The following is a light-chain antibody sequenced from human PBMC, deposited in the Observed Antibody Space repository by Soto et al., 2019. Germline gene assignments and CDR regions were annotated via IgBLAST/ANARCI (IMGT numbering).Light chain of an antibody. Sequence: DIQLTQSPSTLSASVGDRVIIACRASQDIRAWLAWYQQKPGQAPKLLIYDGFDLQTGVPSRFSGAKPGTEFTLTINGLQPDDFATYYCQQYDSDSRTFGQGTKVDIK. CDR2: DGF. CDR3: QQYDSDSRT. CDR1: QDIRAW. V-gene: IGKV1-5*01. J-gene: IGKJ1*01.